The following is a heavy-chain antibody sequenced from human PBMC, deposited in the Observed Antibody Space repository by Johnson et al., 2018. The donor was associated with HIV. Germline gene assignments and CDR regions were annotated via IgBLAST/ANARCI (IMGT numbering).Heavy chain of an antibody. D-gene: IGHD3-22*01. CDR1: GFTFSSYG. CDR2: IRYDGSNK. Sequence: QVQLVESGGGVVQPGGSLRLSCAASGFTFSSYGMHWVRQAPGKGLEWVAFIRYDGSNKYYADSVKGRFTISRDNSKNTLYLQMNSLRAEDTAVYYCARDSYDSSGYPIWGQGTMVTVSS. CDR3: ARDSYDSSGYPI. J-gene: IGHJ3*02. V-gene: IGHV3-30*02.